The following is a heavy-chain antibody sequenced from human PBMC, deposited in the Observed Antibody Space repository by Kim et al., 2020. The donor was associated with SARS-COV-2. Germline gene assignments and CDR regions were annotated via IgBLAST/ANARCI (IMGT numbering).Heavy chain of an antibody. D-gene: IGHD5-12*01. CDR1: GYTFTSYA. J-gene: IGHJ4*02. V-gene: IGHV7-4-1*02. Sequence: ASVKVSCKASGYTFTSYAMNWVRQAPGQGLEWMGWINTNTGKATYAQGFTGRFVFSLDTSVSTAYLQISSLKAEDTAVYYCLTSGYDDYFDYWGQGTLVTVSS. CDR3: LTSGYDDYFDY. CDR2: INTNTGKA.